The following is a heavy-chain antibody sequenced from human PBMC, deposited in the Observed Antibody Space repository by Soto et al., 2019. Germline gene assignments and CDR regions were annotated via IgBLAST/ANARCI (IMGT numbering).Heavy chain of an antibody. CDR2: SWHDGRHL. CDR1: GFTLDTYC. Sequence: QEQLVESGGGMVQPGGSLRLSCAVSGFTLDTYCMHCVRQAAGQGLEWVAVSWHDGRHLDYADSVRGRFTVFRDDSKNTLFLEMNGLSGDDTAVYYCARDWGACTPGECYSHGFELWGQGTLVTVSS. CDR3: ARDWGACTPGECYSHGFEL. J-gene: IGHJ3*01. D-gene: IGHD2-21*01. V-gene: IGHV3-33*01.